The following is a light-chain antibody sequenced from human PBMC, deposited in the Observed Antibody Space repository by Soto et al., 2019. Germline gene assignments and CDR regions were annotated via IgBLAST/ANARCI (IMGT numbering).Light chain of an antibody. CDR2: DAS. J-gene: IGKJ1*01. CDR1: QSVSSY. V-gene: IGKV3-11*01. Sequence: EIVLTQSPATLSLSPGERATLSCRVSQSVSSYLAWYQQKPGQAPRLLIHDASNRATGIPARFSGSGSGTDFTLTISSLEPEDFAVYYCQQRSNWPPWTFGQGTKVEIK. CDR3: QQRSNWPPWT.